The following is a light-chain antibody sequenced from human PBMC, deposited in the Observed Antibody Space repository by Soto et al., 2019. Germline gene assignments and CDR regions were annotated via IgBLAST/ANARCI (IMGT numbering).Light chain of an antibody. CDR3: QQYDTCSRT. Sequence: DIQMTQSPSTLSASVGDRVTITCRASQSINNWLAWYQQKPGKAPNLLIFKTSTLESGVPSRFSGSGSGTEFTLTISGLQPDDFATYYCQQYDTCSRTFGQGTKVEIK. V-gene: IGKV1-5*03. CDR2: KTS. CDR1: QSINNW. J-gene: IGKJ1*01.